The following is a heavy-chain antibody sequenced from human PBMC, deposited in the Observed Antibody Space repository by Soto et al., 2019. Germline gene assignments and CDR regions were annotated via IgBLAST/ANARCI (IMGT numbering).Heavy chain of an antibody. CDR1: GDSISSYY. D-gene: IGHD5-12*01. CDR2: IYYSGST. CDR3: ARRRVYSAYADGFDI. V-gene: IGHV4-59*08. J-gene: IGHJ3*02. Sequence: QVQLQESGPGLVKPSETLSLTCTVSGDSISSYYWSWIRQPPGKGLEWIAYIYYSGSTNYNPTLKSRVIISVDMSKNQFSLKLNSVTAADTAVYYCARRRVYSAYADGFDIWGQGTMVTVSS.